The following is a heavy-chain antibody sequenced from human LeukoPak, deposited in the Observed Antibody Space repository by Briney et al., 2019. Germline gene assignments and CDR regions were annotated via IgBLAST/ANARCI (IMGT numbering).Heavy chain of an antibody. D-gene: IGHD2/OR15-2a*01. CDR3: ARDGDDTNFSPFDY. CDR1: GFTVSSNY. V-gene: IGHV3-53*01. Sequence: GGSLRLSCAVSGFTVSSNYMSWVRQAPGKGLEWVSVIYTGGTTYYADSVKGRFTISRDNSKNTLYLQMNSLRAEDTAVYYCARDGDDTNFSPFDYWGQGTLVTVSS. J-gene: IGHJ4*02. CDR2: IYTGGTT.